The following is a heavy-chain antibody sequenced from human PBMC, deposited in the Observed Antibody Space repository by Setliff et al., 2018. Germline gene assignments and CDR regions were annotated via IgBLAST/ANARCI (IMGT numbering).Heavy chain of an antibody. V-gene: IGHV1-18*01. CDR2: ISSYNGKA. CDR3: ARDPQREVYQYGMDV. D-gene: IGHD6-19*01. CDR1: GYSFTDYG. J-gene: IGHJ6*02. Sequence: ASVKVSCKASGYSFTDYGIAWVRQAPGQGLEWMGWISSYNGKAYYAQKFQGRVTLTIDTSTSTAYMELRSLRSDDTAVYYCARDPQREVYQYGMDVWGQGTTVTVSS.